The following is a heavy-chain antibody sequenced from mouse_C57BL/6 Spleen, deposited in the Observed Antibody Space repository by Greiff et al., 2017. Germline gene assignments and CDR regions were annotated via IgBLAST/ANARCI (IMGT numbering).Heavy chain of an antibody. J-gene: IGHJ4*01. CDR2: IYPGSGNT. D-gene: IGHD2-5*01. CDR1: GYTFTDYY. CDR3: ARSYYSNYVGAMDY. V-gene: IGHV1-76*01. Sequence: QVQLKQSGAELVRPGASVKLSCKASGYTFTDYYINWVKQRPGQGLEWIARIYPGSGNTYYNEKFKGKATLTAEKSSSTAYMQLSSLTSEDSAVYFCARSYYSNYVGAMDYWGQGTSVTVSS.